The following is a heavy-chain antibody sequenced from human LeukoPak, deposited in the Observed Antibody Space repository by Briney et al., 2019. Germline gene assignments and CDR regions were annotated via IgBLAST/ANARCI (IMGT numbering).Heavy chain of an antibody. D-gene: IGHD4-17*01. V-gene: IGHV3-21*01. Sequence: GGSLRLSCAASGFTFSTYSMNWVRQAPGKGLEWVSSISATGTYTYYADSVKGRFTISRDSAKNSLYLQMSSLRAEDTAVYYCARVGAYTDYAPDYGGQGTLVTVSS. CDR1: GFTFSTYS. CDR3: ARVGAYTDYAPDY. CDR2: ISATGTYT. J-gene: IGHJ4*02.